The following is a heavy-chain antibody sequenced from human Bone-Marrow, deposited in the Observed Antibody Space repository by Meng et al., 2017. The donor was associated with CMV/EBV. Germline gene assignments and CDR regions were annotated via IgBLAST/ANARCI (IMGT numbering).Heavy chain of an antibody. Sequence: ASVKVSCKASGYTFTSYGISWVRQAPGQGLEWMGWISAYNGNTNFAQNLQGRVTMTADTSTSTAYMDLRSLRSDDTAVYYCARGDSSSYYTGPYAFDIWGQGTMVTVSS. J-gene: IGHJ3*02. CDR1: GYTFTSYG. CDR3: ARGDSSSYYTGPYAFDI. V-gene: IGHV1-18*01. CDR2: ISAYNGNT. D-gene: IGHD3-22*01.